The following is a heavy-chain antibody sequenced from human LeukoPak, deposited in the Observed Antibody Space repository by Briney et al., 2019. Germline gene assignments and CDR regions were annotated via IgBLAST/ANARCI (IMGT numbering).Heavy chain of an antibody. V-gene: IGHV4-39*01. J-gene: IGHJ4*02. CDR2: IYYTGST. Sequence: PETLSLTCTVSGGSISSSSYYWGWIRQPPGKGLEWIGNIYYTGSTYYNPSLKSRVAVSVDTSKNQFSLKVTSMSAADTAVYYCARHLSAVTAPDYWGQGTLVTVSS. D-gene: IGHD2-21*02. CDR3: ARHLSAVTAPDY. CDR1: GGSISSSSYY.